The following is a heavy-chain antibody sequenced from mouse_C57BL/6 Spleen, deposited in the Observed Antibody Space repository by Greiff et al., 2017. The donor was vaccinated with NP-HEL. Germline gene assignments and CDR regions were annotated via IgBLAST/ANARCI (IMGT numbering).Heavy chain of an antibody. CDR1: GYTFTSYW. J-gene: IGHJ3*01. Sequence: LQQPGAELVRPGTSVKLSCKASGYTFTSYWMHRVKQRPGQGLEWIGVIDPSDSYTNYNQKFKGKATLTVDTSSSTAYMQLSSLTSEDSAVYYCARPGTSRAWFAYWGQGTLVTVSA. CDR3: ARPGTSRAWFAY. D-gene: IGHD4-1*01. CDR2: IDPSDSYT. V-gene: IGHV1-59*01.